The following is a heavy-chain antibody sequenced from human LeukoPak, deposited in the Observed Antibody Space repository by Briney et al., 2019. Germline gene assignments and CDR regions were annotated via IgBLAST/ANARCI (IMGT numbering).Heavy chain of an antibody. CDR1: GYIYTNYG. Sequence: GASVKVSCKASGYIYTNYGISWVRQAPGQGLEWMGWISAYNGNTNYVQKFQGRVTMTTDTSTTTAYMELRSLRSDDTAVYYCARDLDIVVVPVVSRHYGLDVWGQGTMVTVSS. J-gene: IGHJ6*02. CDR2: ISAYNGNT. CDR3: ARDLDIVVVPVVSRHYGLDV. V-gene: IGHV1-18*01. D-gene: IGHD2-2*01.